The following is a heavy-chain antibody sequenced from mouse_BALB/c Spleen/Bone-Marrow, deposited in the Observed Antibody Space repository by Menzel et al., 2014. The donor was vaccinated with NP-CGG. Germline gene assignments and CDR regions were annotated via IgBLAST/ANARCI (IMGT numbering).Heavy chain of an antibody. Sequence: QVQLKQSGPGLVAPSQSLSITCTVSGFSLTDYGVSWIRQPPGKGLEWLGVIWDGGSTYYNSALKSRLSISKDNSKSQVFSKMNSLQTDDTAMYYCAKREDRYDWFAYWGQGTLVTVSA. V-gene: IGHV2-6-5*01. CDR1: GFSLTDYG. D-gene: IGHD2-14*01. CDR2: IWDGGST. CDR3: AKREDRYDWFAY. J-gene: IGHJ3*01.